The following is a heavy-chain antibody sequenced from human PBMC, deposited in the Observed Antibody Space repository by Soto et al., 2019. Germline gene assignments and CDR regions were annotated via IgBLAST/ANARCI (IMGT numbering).Heavy chain of an antibody. CDR2: INPNGGGT. J-gene: IGHJ4*02. D-gene: IGHD3-10*01. V-gene: IGHV1-2*02. CDR3: ARAVHTMIQGVRFRVDQ. CDR1: GYTFTAYY. Sequence: VSVKCSCKAXGYTFTAYYIHWVRQAPGQGLEWMGWINPNGGGTKYAQKFQGRVTMTRDTSINTAYMELTRLTSDDTAVYYCARAVHTMIQGVRFRVDQWGQGTLVTVSS.